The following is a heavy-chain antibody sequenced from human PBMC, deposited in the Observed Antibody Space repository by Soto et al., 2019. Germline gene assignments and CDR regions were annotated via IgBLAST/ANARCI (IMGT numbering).Heavy chain of an antibody. D-gene: IGHD3-22*01. CDR2: ISYDGSNK. CDR1: GFTFSNYA. J-gene: IGHJ4*02. V-gene: IGHV3-30-3*01. Sequence: TVGSLRLSCAASGFTFSNYAMHWVRQAPGKGLEWVAVISYDGSNKYYADSVKGRFTISRDNSENTLYLQMDSLTAEDTAVYYCARQYDSSGYPMYWGQGALVTVSS. CDR3: ARQYDSSGYPMY.